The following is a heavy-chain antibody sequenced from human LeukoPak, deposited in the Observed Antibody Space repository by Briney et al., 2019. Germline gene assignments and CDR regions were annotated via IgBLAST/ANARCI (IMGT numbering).Heavy chain of an antibody. CDR1: GFTFINYA. J-gene: IGHJ3*02. CDR3: AKVKQQWLVLDAFHI. Sequence: GGSLRLSCAASGFTFINYAMSWVRQAPGKGLEWVSTISGGTDTTYYADSVKGRFTISRDNSKNTLYLQINSLRAEYTAIYYCAKVKQQWLVLDAFHIWGQGTMVSVSS. D-gene: IGHD6-19*01. CDR2: ISGGTDTT. V-gene: IGHV3-23*01.